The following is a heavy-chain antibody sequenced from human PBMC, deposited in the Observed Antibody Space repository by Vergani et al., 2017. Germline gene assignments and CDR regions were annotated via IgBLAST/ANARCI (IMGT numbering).Heavy chain of an antibody. Sequence: QVQLVQSGAEVKKPGSSVKVSCKASGGTFSSYAISWVRQAPGQGLEWMGGIIPIFGTANYAQKFQGRVTMTRDTSTSTVYMELSSLRSEDTAVYYCARDVAHDFWRTFDYWGQGTLVTVSS. CDR2: IIPIFGTA. D-gene: IGHD3-3*01. CDR1: GGTFSSYA. CDR3: ARDVAHDFWRTFDY. J-gene: IGHJ4*02. V-gene: IGHV1-69*06.